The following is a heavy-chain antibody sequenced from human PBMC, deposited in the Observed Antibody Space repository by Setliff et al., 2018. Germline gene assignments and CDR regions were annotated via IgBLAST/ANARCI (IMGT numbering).Heavy chain of an antibody. J-gene: IGHJ4*02. CDR3: ARGRAGHSGH. CDR2: IYSNGRT. D-gene: IGHD6-19*01. V-gene: IGHV4-61*09. Sequence: SETLSLTCTVSGGSISSDSHYWAWVRQPAGKGLELIGQIYSNGRTYYNPSLKSRLTISLDTSKNQFSLRLNSVTAADTAVYYCARGRAGHSGHWGQGTLVTVSS. CDR1: GGSISSDSHY.